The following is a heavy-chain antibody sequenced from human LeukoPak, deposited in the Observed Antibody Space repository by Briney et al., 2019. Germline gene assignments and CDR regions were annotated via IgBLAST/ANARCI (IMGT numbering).Heavy chain of an antibody. Sequence: GGSLRLSCAASGFTFSSYGMSWVRQAPGKGLEWVSAISGSGGSTYYADSVKGRFTISRDNSKNTLYLQMNSLRAEDTAVYYCVQDWAWGAFGSWGQGTLVTVSS. D-gene: IGHD7-27*01. J-gene: IGHJ4*02. CDR1: GFTFSSYG. CDR3: VQDWAWGAFGS. CDR2: ISGSGGST. V-gene: IGHV3-23*01.